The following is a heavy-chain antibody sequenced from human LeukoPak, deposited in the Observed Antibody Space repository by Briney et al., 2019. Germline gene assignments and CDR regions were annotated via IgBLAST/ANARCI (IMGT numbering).Heavy chain of an antibody. Sequence: SEALSLTCTVSGGSISSYYWSWIRQPPGKGLEWIGEINHSGSTNYNPSLKSRVTISVDTSKNQFSLKLSSVTAADTAVYYCARKTSYSSSWYGHFDYWGQGTLVTVSS. V-gene: IGHV4-34*01. D-gene: IGHD6-13*01. J-gene: IGHJ4*02. CDR2: INHSGST. CDR3: ARKTSYSSSWYGHFDY. CDR1: GGSISSYY.